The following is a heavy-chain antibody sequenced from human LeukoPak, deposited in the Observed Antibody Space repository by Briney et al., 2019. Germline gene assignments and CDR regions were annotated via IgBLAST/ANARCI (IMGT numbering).Heavy chain of an antibody. CDR2: ISYDGSNE. Sequence: GGSLRLSCAASGFTFSSYAMHWVRQAPGKGLEWVAIISYDGSNEYYADSVKGRFTISRDNSKNTLYLQMNSLRAEDTAVYYCANLLRWEPYWGQGTLVTVSS. CDR3: ANLLRWEPY. J-gene: IGHJ4*02. CDR1: GFTFSSYA. D-gene: IGHD4-23*01. V-gene: IGHV3-30*04.